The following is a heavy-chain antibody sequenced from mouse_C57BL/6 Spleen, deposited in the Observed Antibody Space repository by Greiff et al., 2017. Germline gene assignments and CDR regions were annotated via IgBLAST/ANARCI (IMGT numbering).Heavy chain of an antibody. V-gene: IGHV1-18*01. CDR2: INPNNGGT. J-gene: IGHJ3*01. CDR1: GYTFTDYN. Sequence: DVQLQESGPELVKPGASVKIPCKASGYTFTDYNMDWVKQSHGKSLEWIGDINPNNGGTIYNQKFKGKATLTVDKSSSTAYMELRSLTSEDTAVYYCARWAYYSNYVFAYWGQGTLVTVSA. CDR3: ARWAYYSNYVFAY. D-gene: IGHD2-5*01.